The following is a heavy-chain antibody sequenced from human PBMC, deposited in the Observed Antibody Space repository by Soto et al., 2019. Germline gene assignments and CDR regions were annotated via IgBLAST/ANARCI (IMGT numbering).Heavy chain of an antibody. D-gene: IGHD6-19*01. CDR3: TRESMSGWSDF. Sequence: PSQTLSLTCAISGDSVSSESASGDWIIQSPSRGFEWLGRTYYRSKWFNDYAVSVKSRMTINVDTSRNQFSLQLNSVTPDDTAVYYCTRESMSGWSDFWGQGTLVTVSS. V-gene: IGHV6-1*01. J-gene: IGHJ4*02. CDR1: GDSVSSESAS. CDR2: TYYRSKWFN.